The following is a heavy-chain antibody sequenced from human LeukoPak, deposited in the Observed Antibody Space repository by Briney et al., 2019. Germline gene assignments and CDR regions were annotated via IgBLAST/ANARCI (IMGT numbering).Heavy chain of an antibody. J-gene: IGHJ4*02. CDR1: GGSISRSSYY. Sequence: TSETLPLTCTVSGGSISRSSYYWGWVRQPPGKGLDWIGSIYYSGSTYYNPSLKSRVTISVDTSKNHFSLKLTSVTAADTAVYYCARRIPTFFFDYWGQGTLVTVSS. CDR2: IYYSGST. CDR3: ARRIPTFFFDY. V-gene: IGHV4-39*01. D-gene: IGHD2-21*01.